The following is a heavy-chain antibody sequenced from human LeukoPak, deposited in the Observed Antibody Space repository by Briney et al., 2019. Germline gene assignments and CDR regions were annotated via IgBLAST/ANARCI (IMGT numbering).Heavy chain of an antibody. CDR2: INSNSADT. CDR1: GYTFTSYF. D-gene: IGHD6-13*01. CDR3: ARGGSSSWYEAFDY. Sequence: ASVKVSCKASGYTFTSYFLHWVRQAPGQGLEWMGWINSNSADTNYAQKFQGRVTMTRDTSTSTAYMELSGLGSDDAAIYYCARGGSSSWYEAFDYWGQGTLVTVSS. V-gene: IGHV1-2*02. J-gene: IGHJ4*02.